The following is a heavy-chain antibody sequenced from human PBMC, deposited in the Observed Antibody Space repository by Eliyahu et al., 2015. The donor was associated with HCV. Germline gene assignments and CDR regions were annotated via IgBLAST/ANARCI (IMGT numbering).Heavy chain of an antibody. CDR1: GXTFTYAW. CDR3: TTDVSSYGALDY. Sequence: EVQLVESGGGLVKPGGSLRLSCAASGXTFTYAWMSWVRQAPGKGLEWVGRIKSKTDGGTTDYAAPVKGRFTISRDDSKNTLYLQMNSLKTEDTALYYCTTDVSSYGALDYWGQGTLVTVSS. J-gene: IGHJ4*02. D-gene: IGHD5-18*01. V-gene: IGHV3-15*01. CDR2: IKSKTDGGTT.